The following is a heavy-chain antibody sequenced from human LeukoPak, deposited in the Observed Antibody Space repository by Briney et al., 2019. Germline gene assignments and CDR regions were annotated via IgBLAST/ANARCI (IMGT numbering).Heavy chain of an antibody. V-gene: IGHV4-61*08. Sequence: KTSETLSLTCAVSGGSVSNADYYWSWIRHPPGKTLEWIGYIYHTGSNNYKYSLKSRVTISLDTSKNQFSLKLSSVTAADTAVYYCARGRGRRAGTYNWFDPWGQGTLVTVSS. CDR1: GGSVSNADYY. D-gene: IGHD6-19*01. J-gene: IGHJ5*02. CDR3: ARGRGRRAGTYNWFDP. CDR2: IYHTGSN.